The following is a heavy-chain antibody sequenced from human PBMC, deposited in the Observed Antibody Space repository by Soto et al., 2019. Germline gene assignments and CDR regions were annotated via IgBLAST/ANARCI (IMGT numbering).Heavy chain of an antibody. Sequence: SETLSLTCAVYGGSVNGYYWNWIRQPPGKGLEWIGEINHTGGTHYNPSLKSRIIINPDTSKNQFSLQLKSVTPGDTAVYYCVRDRYSSSGWFDPWGQGTPVTVSS. V-gene: IGHV4-34*01. CDR3: VRDRYSSSGWFDP. J-gene: IGHJ5*02. CDR2: INHTGGT. CDR1: GGSVNGYY. D-gene: IGHD3-10*01.